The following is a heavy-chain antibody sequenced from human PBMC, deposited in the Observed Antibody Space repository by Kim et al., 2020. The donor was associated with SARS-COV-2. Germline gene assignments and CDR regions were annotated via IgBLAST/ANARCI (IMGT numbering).Heavy chain of an antibody. CDR2: FDPEDGET. D-gene: IGHD4-17*01. Sequence: ASVKVSCKVSGYTLTELSMHWVRQAPGKGLEWMGGFDPEDGETIYAQKFQGRVTMTEDTSTDTAYMELSSLRSEDTAVYYCATELNYGSPTGWFDPWGQGTLVTVSS. J-gene: IGHJ5*02. V-gene: IGHV1-24*01. CDR1: GYTLTELS. CDR3: ATELNYGSPTGWFDP.